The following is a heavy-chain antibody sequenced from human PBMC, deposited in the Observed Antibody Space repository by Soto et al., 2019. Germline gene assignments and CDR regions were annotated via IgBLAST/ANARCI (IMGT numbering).Heavy chain of an antibody. Sequence: QVQLVQSGAEVKKPGASVKVSCKPSGYTFTSYALYWVRQAPGQSLEWMGWINAANGNTRYSQKFQGRVTITRDTSASTAYMELSSLRSEDTAVYYCARGVAGMGGWYFDYWGQGTLVTVSS. J-gene: IGHJ4*02. CDR1: GYTFTSYA. CDR3: ARGVAGMGGWYFDY. V-gene: IGHV1-3*01. CDR2: INAANGNT. D-gene: IGHD2-15*01.